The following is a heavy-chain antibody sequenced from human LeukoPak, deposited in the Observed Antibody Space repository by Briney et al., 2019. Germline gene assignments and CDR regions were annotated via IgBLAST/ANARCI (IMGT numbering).Heavy chain of an antibody. CDR1: GGSISNYY. J-gene: IGHJ4*02. CDR3: ARSTSQLWFFY. CDR2: IYYSGST. Sequence: SETLSLTCTVSGGSISNYYWSWIRQPPGKELEWIGYIYYSGSTKYKSSLKSRVTISGDTSKNQFSLKLTSVTAADTAVYYCARSTSQLWFFYWGQGTLVTVSS. D-gene: IGHD1-1*01. V-gene: IGHV4-59*01.